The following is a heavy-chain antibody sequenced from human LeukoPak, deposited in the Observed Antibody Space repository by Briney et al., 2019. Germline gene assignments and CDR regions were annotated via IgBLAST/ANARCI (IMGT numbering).Heavy chain of an antibody. V-gene: IGHV4-59*01. CDR1: GGSISSYY. CDR3: ARVTNVLYSSGWYEFDP. D-gene: IGHD6-19*01. J-gene: IGHJ5*02. CDR2: IYYSGST. Sequence: SETLSLTCTVSGGSISSYYWSWIRQPPGKGLEWIGYIYYSGSTNYNPSLKSRVTISVDTSKNQFSLKLSSVTAADTAVYYCARVTNVLYSSGWYEFDPWGQGTLVTVSS.